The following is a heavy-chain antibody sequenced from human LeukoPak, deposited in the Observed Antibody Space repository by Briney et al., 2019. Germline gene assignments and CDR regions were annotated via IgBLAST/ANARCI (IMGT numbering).Heavy chain of an antibody. D-gene: IGHD1-14*01. CDR2: IRYDGSNK. CDR3: ANPLVDTGGY. CDR1: GFTFSSYG. Sequence: GGSLRPSCAASGFTFSSYGMHWVRQAPGKGLEWVAFIRYDGSNKYYADSVKGRFTISRDNSKNTLYLQMNSLRAEDTAVYYCANPLVDTGGYWGQGTLVTVSS. J-gene: IGHJ4*02. V-gene: IGHV3-30*02.